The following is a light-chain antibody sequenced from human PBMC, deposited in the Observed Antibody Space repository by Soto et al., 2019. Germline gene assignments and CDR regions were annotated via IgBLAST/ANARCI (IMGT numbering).Light chain of an antibody. Sequence: EIVWTQSPATLSLSPGERATLSCRASQSVSSYLAWYQQKPGQAPRLLIYDASNRATGIPARFSGSGSGTDFTLTISSLEPEGVAVYYCQQRSNWLLTFGGGTKVEIK. CDR2: DAS. J-gene: IGKJ4*01. CDR1: QSVSSY. CDR3: QQRSNWLLT. V-gene: IGKV3-11*01.